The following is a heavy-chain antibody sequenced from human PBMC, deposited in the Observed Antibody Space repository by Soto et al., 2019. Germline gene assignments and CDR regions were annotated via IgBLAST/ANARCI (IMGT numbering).Heavy chain of an antibody. Sequence: EVQLVESGGGLVQPGGSLRLSCAASGFTVSSNYMSWVRQAPGKGLEWVSVIYSGGSTYYADSVKGRFTISRDNSKNTLYLQMNSLRAEDTAVYYCAREGGSGWYYFDYWGQGTLVTVSS. J-gene: IGHJ4*02. CDR3: AREGGSGWYYFDY. CDR2: IYSGGST. CDR1: GFTVSSNY. D-gene: IGHD6-19*01. V-gene: IGHV3-66*01.